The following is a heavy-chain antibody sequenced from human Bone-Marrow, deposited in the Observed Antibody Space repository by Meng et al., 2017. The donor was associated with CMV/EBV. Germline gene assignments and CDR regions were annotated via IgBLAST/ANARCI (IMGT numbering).Heavy chain of an antibody. CDR1: GFTFSTYS. CDR3: ARSGYDSSGYYAGWFGH. J-gene: IGHJ5*02. CDR2: ISDSSSYI. D-gene: IGHD3-22*01. V-gene: IGHV3-21*06. Sequence: GESLKISCAASGFTFSTYSMNWVRQAPGKGLEWVSSISDSSSYIKYADSVRGRFIISRDNVKNSLSLQMNSLRAEDTAVYYCARSGYDSSGYYAGWFGHWGQGTLVTVSS.